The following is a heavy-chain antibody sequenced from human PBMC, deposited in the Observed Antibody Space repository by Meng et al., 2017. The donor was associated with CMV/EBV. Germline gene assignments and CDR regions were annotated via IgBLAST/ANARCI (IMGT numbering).Heavy chain of an antibody. Sequence: LFGAGSGLSVYSHWMHWVRQAPGKGLVWVSRINVDGRTTNYGASVRGRFTISRDKAKNTLYLQMNSLRAEDTAVYYCARDFGGPADSWGQGTLVTVSS. CDR3: ARDFGGPADS. CDR2: INVDGRTT. D-gene: IGHD3-16*01. J-gene: IGHJ4*02. CDR1: GLSVYSHW. V-gene: IGHV3-74*01.